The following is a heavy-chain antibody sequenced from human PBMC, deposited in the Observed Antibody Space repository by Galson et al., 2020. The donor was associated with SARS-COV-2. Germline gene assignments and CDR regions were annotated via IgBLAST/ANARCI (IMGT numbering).Heavy chain of an antibody. V-gene: IGHV4-59*01. J-gene: IGHJ4*02. Sequence: SETLSLTCTVSGGSISTYYWTWIRQPPGKGLEWLGHMFDSGSTTYSPPLKSRLTMSLDASRNQFSLKLTSVTAADTAVYYCACGNTTFKYYCDHWGQGTLVTVSS. CDR2: MFDSGST. CDR3: ACGNTTFKYYCDH. CDR1: GGSISTYY. D-gene: IGHD1-1*01.